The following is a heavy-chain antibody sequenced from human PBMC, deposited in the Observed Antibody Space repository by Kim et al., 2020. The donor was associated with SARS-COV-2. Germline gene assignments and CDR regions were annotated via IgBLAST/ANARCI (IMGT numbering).Heavy chain of an antibody. J-gene: IGHJ4*02. CDR3: ARGSRRISSSWNYFDY. Sequence: KVQGRVTMTRDTSISTAYMELSRLRSDDTAVYYCARGSRRISSSWNYFDYWGQGTLVTVSS. V-gene: IGHV1-2*02. D-gene: IGHD6-13*01.